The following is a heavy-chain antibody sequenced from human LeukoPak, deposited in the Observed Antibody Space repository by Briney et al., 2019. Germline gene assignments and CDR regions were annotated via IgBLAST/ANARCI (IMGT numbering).Heavy chain of an antibody. J-gene: IGHJ5*02. V-gene: IGHV1-2*02. Sequence: RASVKVSCKASGYTFTGYYMHWVRQAPGQGLEWMGWINPNSGGTNYAQKFQGRVTMTRDTSISTAYMELGSLRSEDTAVYYCATIRRVTTINFRGFVTWFDPWGQGTLVTVSS. CDR3: ATIRRVTTINFRGFVTWFDP. CDR1: GYTFTGYY. CDR2: INPNSGGT. D-gene: IGHD5-12*01.